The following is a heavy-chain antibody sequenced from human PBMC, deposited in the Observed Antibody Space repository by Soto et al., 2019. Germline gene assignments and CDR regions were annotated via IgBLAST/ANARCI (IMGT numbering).Heavy chain of an antibody. D-gene: IGHD5-12*01. V-gene: IGHV4-30-4*01. CDR1: GASVSSAEHY. Sequence: QVQLQESGPGLVKASQTLSLTCTLSGASVSSAEHYWSWIRQPPGKGLEWIGYTYYSGGSYYNASLQRRVSIPVDTSQNQFSLQLPSVTAADTAVYYCARLSGYDPAGAADKWGPGILVSVSS. CDR3: ARLSGYDPAGAADK. J-gene: IGHJ4*02. CDR2: TYYSGGS.